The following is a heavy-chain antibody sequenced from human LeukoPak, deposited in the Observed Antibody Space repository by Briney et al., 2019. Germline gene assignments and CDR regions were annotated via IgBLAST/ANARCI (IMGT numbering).Heavy chain of an antibody. CDR1: GGSFSGYY. CDR3: ARGHGYCSSTSCPTWMQLWLQPLGAFDI. Sequence: SETLSLTCAVYGGSFSGYYWSWIRQPPGKGLEWIGEINHSGSTNYNPSLKSRVTISVDTSKNQFSLKLSPVTAADTAVYYCARGHGYCSSTSCPTWMQLWLQPLGAFDIWGQGTMVTVSS. J-gene: IGHJ3*02. V-gene: IGHV4-34*01. D-gene: IGHD2-2*03. CDR2: INHSGST.